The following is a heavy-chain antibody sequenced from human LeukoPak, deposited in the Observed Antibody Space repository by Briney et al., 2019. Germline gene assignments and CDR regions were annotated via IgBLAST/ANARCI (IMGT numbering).Heavy chain of an antibody. CDR1: GFTFSSYS. V-gene: IGHV3-23*01. J-gene: IGHJ4*02. D-gene: IGHD3-22*01. CDR3: AKDGFDYYDSSGYYYFNY. Sequence: SGGSLRLSCAASGFTFSSYSMNWVRQAPGKGLQWVSAISGGGVAIYYADSVKGRFTISRDNSKNTLYLQMNSLRAEDTAVYYCAKDGFDYYDSSGYYYFNYWGQGTLVTVSS. CDR2: ISGGGVAI.